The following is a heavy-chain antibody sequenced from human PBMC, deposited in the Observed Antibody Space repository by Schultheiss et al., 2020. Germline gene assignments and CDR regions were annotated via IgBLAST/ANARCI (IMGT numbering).Heavy chain of an antibody. D-gene: IGHD3-3*01. V-gene: IGHV1-8*01. Sequence: ASVKVSCKASGYTFTSYDINWVRQATGQGLEWMGWMNPNSGNIGYAQKFQGRVTMTRNTSISTAYMELSSLRSEDTAVYYCARGLNYYDFWSGYYYYYGMDVWGQGTTVNGSS. CDR3: ARGLNYYDFWSGYYYYYGMDV. J-gene: IGHJ6*02. CDR2: MNPNSGNI. CDR1: GYTFTSYD.